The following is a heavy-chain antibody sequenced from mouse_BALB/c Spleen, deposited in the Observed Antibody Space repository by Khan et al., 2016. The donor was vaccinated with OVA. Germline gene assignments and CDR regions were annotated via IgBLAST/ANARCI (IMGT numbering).Heavy chain of an antibody. D-gene: IGHD1-1*01. Sequence: VQLQQSGPELVRPGASVKISCKASGYSFTGYFMYWVMQSHGKSLEWIGRINPHIGETFYNQRFKDKATLTVDESSNTAHMELRSLASEDSAVYYCTRIYRSDFDYWGQGTTLTVSS. CDR2: INPHIGET. CDR1: GYSFTGYF. J-gene: IGHJ2*01. V-gene: IGHV1-20*02. CDR3: TRIYRSDFDY.